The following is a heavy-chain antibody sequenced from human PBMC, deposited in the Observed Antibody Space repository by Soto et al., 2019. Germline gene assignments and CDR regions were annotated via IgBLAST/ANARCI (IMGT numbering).Heavy chain of an antibody. CDR2: ISPYTGNT. V-gene: IGHV1-18*01. Sequence: QVQLVQSGDEVKQPGASVKVSCKASRYIFVNYGITWVRQAPGQGLEWVGWISPYTGNTHSATKVQGRLTMTTDTSTSTAYMDLGSLTSDDTAVYYYVTPTPQDVWGQGTTVTVSS. CDR1: RYIFVNYG. D-gene: IGHD3-16*02. CDR3: VTPTPQDV. J-gene: IGHJ6*02.